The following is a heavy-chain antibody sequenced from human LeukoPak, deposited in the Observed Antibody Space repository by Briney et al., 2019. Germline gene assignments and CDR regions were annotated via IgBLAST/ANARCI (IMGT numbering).Heavy chain of an antibody. J-gene: IGHJ4*02. V-gene: IGHV4-34*01. CDR1: GGSFSGYY. CDR3: ARGVYYFDY. CDR2: INHSGST. Sequence: SETLSLTCAVYGGSFSGYYWSWIRQPPGKGLEWIGEINHSGSTNYNPSLKSRVTISVDTSKNQFSLKLSSVTAADTAVYYCARGVYYFDYWGQGTLVTVSS.